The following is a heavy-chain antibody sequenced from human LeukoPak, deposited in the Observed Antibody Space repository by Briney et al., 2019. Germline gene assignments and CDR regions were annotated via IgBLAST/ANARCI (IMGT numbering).Heavy chain of an antibody. CDR3: ARERAAARNWFDP. Sequence: ASVKVSCKASGYTFTGYYMHWVRQAPGQGLEWMGWINPNSGGTNYAQKFQGRVTMTRDTSISTAYMELSRLRSDDTAVYYCARERAAARNWFDPWGQGTLVTVSS. J-gene: IGHJ5*02. V-gene: IGHV1-2*02. D-gene: IGHD6-13*01. CDR1: GYTFTGYY. CDR2: INPNSGGT.